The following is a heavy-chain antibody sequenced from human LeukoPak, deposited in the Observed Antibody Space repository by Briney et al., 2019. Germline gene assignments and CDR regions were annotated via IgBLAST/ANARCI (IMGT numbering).Heavy chain of an antibody. CDR1: GFTFSSYA. J-gene: IGHJ5*02. CDR3: AKDGQWLLHYNWFDP. D-gene: IGHD6-19*01. CDR2: ISLSGGST. Sequence: PGGSLRVSCAASGFTFSSYAMSWVRQAPGKGLEWVSAISLSGGSTYYAESVKGRFTISRDNSKSTLYLQMNRLRADDTAVYYCAKDGQWLLHYNWFDPWGQGTLVTVSS. V-gene: IGHV3-23*01.